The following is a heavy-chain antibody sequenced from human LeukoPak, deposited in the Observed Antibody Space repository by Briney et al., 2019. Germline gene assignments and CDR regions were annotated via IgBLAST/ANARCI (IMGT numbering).Heavy chain of an antibody. Sequence: ASVNVSCKASGYTFTGYYMHWVRQAPGQGLEWMGWINPNSGGTNYAQKFQGWVTMTRDTSISTAYMELSRLRSDDTAVYCCAREGYDFWSGYSLPYNWFDPWGQGTLVTVSS. J-gene: IGHJ5*02. CDR3: AREGYDFWSGYSLPYNWFDP. V-gene: IGHV1-2*04. D-gene: IGHD3-3*01. CDR2: INPNSGGT. CDR1: GYTFTGYY.